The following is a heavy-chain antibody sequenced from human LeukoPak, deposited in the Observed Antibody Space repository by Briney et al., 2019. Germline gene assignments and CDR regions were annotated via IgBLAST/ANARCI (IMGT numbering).Heavy chain of an antibody. J-gene: IGHJ4*02. V-gene: IGHV4-39*07. Sequence: SETLSLTCTVSGGSISSSSYYWGWIRQPPGKGLEWIGEINHSGSTNYNPSLKSRVTISVDTSKNQFSLKLSSVTAADTAVYYCARNIVHYYFDYWGQGTLVTVSS. CDR1: GGSISSSSYY. CDR3: ARNIVHYYFDY. CDR2: INHSGST. D-gene: IGHD2/OR15-2a*01.